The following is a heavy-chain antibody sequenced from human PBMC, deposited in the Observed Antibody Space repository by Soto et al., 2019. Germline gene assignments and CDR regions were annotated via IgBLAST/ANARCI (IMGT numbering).Heavy chain of an antibody. J-gene: IGHJ4*02. D-gene: IGHD4-4*01. CDR1: GGTFSSYT. V-gene: IGHV1-69*08. CDR2: IIPILGIA. CDR3: AREGGDYSNYDFDY. Sequence: QVQLVQSGAEVKKPGSSVKVSCKASGGTFSSYTISWVRQAPGQGLEWMGRIIPILGIANYAQKFQGRVTITADKSTSTAYMELRSLRSEDTAVYYCAREGGDYSNYDFDYWGQGTLVTVSS.